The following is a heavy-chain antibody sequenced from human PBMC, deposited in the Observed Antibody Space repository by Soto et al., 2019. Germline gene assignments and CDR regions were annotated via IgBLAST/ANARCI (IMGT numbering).Heavy chain of an antibody. J-gene: IGHJ5*02. CDR2: INHSGST. Sequence: QVQLQQGGAGLLKPSETLSLTCAVYGGSFSGYYWSWIRQAPGKGLEWIGEINHSGSTNYNPSLKSRVTISVDTSKNQFSLKLSSVTAADTALYYCARAPFWLKWFDPWGQGTLVTVSS. CDR1: GGSFSGYY. V-gene: IGHV4-34*01. CDR3: ARAPFWLKWFDP. D-gene: IGHD3-22*01.